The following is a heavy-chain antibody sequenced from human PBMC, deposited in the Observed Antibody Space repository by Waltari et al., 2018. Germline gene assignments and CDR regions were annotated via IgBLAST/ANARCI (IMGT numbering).Heavy chain of an antibody. CDR3: ARDTEYYYDDSGFVFDI. D-gene: IGHD3-22*01. CDR1: GGSISSGSHY. V-gene: IGHV4-61*02. J-gene: IGHJ3*02. Sequence: QVQLQESGPGLVKPSQTLSLTCTVSGGSISSGSHYWPWIRQPAGKGLEWIGRVYASGSTNYNPSLKSRVTISVDTPRNQFSLKLTSVTAADTAVYYCARDTEYYYDDSGFVFDIWGQGTMVTVSS. CDR2: VYASGST.